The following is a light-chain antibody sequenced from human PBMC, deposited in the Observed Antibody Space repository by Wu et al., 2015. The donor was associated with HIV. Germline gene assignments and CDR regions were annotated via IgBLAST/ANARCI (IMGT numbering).Light chain of an antibody. J-gene: IGKJ1*01. V-gene: IGKV3-15*01. Sequence: EIVMTQSPAILSVSPGERATLSCRASHIINSNLAWYQQRPGQAPRLLIYGASTRATGIPVRFSGSASGAEFTLTISSMQSEDFAVYYCQQYDKWPPWTFGQGTKVEIK. CDR3: QQYDKWPPWT. CDR2: GAS. CDR1: HIINSN.